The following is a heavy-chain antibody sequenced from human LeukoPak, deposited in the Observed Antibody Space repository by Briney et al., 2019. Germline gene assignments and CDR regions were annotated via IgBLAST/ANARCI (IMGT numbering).Heavy chain of an antibody. CDR1: GYSISSGYY. J-gene: IGHJ4*02. Sequence: SETLSLTCAVSGYSISSGYYWGWIRQPPGKGLEWIGSIYHSGSTYYNPSLKSRVTISVDTSKNQFSLKLSSVTAADTAVYYCARSGYSYGPLDYRGQGTLVTVSS. V-gene: IGHV4-38-2*01. D-gene: IGHD5-18*01. CDR3: ARSGYSYGPLDY. CDR2: IYHSGST.